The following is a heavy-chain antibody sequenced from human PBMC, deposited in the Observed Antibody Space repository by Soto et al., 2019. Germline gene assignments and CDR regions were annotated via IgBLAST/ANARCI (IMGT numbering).Heavy chain of an antibody. D-gene: IGHD6-13*01. Sequence: QVLLVQSSAEVNKPGSSVKVSCKASGGTFTSTAFSWVRQAPGQGLEWMGGIIPVLGTPNYAQKFQARLTVTSDASTTTVHMELSILRSDDTAVYYCASSAGLDHLLNYYGLNVWGQGTTVTVSS. V-gene: IGHV1-69*01. CDR1: GGTFTSTA. CDR3: ASSAGLDHLLNYYGLNV. J-gene: IGHJ6*02. CDR2: IIPVLGTP.